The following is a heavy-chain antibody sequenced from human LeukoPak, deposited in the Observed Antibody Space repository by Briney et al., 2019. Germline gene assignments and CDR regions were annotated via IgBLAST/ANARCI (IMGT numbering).Heavy chain of an antibody. V-gene: IGHV3-33*01. J-gene: IGHJ4*02. D-gene: IGHD4-17*01. CDR3: ARSTVTNRHYFDY. Sequence: GGSLRLSCAASGFTFSTFDMHWVRQTPGKGLEWVALIWFDGGNTNYTASVKGRFTISRDNSKNTVYLQMNSLRDEDTAVYHCARSTVTNRHYFDYWGQGTQVTVSS. CDR2: IWFDGGNT. CDR1: GFTFSTFD.